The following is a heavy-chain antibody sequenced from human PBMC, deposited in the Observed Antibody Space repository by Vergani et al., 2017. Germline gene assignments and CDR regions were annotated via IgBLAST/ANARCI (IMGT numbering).Heavy chain of an antibody. CDR3: ARELGDYGDYEHPLDP. D-gene: IGHD4-17*01. CDR1: GGSISSYY. CDR2: IYYSGST. V-gene: IGHV4-59*01. Sequence: QVQLQESGPGLVKPSETLSLTCTVSGGSISSYYWSWIRQPPGKGLEWIGYIYYSGSTNYNPSLKSRVTISVDTSKNQFSRKLSSVTAADTAVYYWARELGDYGDYEHPLDPWGQGTLVTVSS. J-gene: IGHJ5*02.